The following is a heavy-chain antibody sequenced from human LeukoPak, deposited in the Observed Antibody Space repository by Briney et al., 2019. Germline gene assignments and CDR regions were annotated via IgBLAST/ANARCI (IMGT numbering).Heavy chain of an antibody. Sequence: SETLSLTCTVSGGSISSYYWSWIRQPPGKGLEWIGSIYYSGSTYYNPSLKSRVTISADTSKNQFSLRLRSVTAADTAVYYCARVTGYMIEDYFDYWGQGTLVTVSS. CDR3: ARVTGYMIEDYFDY. CDR2: IYYSGST. D-gene: IGHD3-22*01. CDR1: GGSISSYY. J-gene: IGHJ4*02. V-gene: IGHV4-59*01.